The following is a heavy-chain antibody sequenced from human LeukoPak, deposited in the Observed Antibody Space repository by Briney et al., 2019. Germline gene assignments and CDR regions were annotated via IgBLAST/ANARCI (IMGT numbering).Heavy chain of an antibody. CDR1: GGSFSGYY. D-gene: IGHD3-3*01. Sequence: SETLSLTCAVYGGSFSGYYWSWIRQPPGKGLEWIGEINHSGSTNYNPSLKSRVTISVDTSKNQFSLKLSSVTAADTAVYYCARAGLDFWSGYADYYYYMDVWGKGTTVTVSS. J-gene: IGHJ6*03. CDR3: ARAGLDFWSGYADYYYYMDV. CDR2: INHSGST. V-gene: IGHV4-34*01.